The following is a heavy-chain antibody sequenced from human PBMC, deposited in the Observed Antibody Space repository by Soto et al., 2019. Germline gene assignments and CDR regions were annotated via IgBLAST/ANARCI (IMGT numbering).Heavy chain of an antibody. CDR1: GGSFSGYY. J-gene: IGHJ4*02. CDR2: INHSGST. Sequence: SETLSLTCAVYGGSFSGYYWTWIRQPPGTGLEWIGEINHSGSTNYNPSLKSRVTISVDTSKNQFSLKLTSVTAADTAVYYCARGDAIATAGTDFDYWGQGTLVTVSS. V-gene: IGHV4-34*01. D-gene: IGHD6-13*01. CDR3: ARGDAIATAGTDFDY.